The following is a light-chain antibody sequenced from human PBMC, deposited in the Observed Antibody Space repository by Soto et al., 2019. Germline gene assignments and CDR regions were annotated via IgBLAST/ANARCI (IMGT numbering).Light chain of an antibody. V-gene: IGKV3-20*01. CDR1: QSVSSSY. CDR3: QRYGSSPTYT. J-gene: IGKJ2*01. Sequence: EIVLTQSPGTLSLSPGERATLSCRASQSVSSSYLAWYQQKPGQAPRLLIYGASSRATGIPDRLSGSGSGTDFTLTISRLEPEDFAVYYCQRYGSSPTYTFGHGTKLEIK. CDR2: GAS.